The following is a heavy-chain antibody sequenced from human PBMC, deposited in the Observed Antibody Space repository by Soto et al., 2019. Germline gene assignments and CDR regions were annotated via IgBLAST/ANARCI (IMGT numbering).Heavy chain of an antibody. J-gene: IGHJ6*02. V-gene: IGHV4-4*02. CDR3: ARAGRGYCSGGSCYSGLHGMDV. CDR1: GGSISSSNW. CDR2: IDHSGST. D-gene: IGHD2-15*01. Sequence: QVQLQESGPGLVKPSGTLSLTCAVSGGSISSSNWWSWVRQPPGKGLEWIGEIDHSGSTNYNPSLKSRVTISVDKSKNQFSLKLSSVTAADTAVYYCARAGRGYCSGGSCYSGLHGMDVWGQGTTVTVSS.